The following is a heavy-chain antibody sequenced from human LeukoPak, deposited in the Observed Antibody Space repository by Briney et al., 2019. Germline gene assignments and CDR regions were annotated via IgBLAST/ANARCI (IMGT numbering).Heavy chain of an antibody. V-gene: IGHV1-69*05. CDR3: ATAHVCSSTSCYRPTGGYYYYYYMDV. D-gene: IGHD2-2*02. CDR2: IIPIFGTA. Sequence: SVKVSCKASGGTFSSYAISWVRQAPGQGLEWMGGIIPIFGTANYAQKFQGRVTITMDESTSTAYMELSSLRSEDTAVYYCATAHVCSSTSCYRPTGGYYYYYYMDVWGKGTTVTVSS. J-gene: IGHJ6*03. CDR1: GGTFSSYA.